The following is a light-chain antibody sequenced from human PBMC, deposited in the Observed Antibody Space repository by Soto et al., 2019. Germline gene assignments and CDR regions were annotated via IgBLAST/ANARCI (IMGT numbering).Light chain of an antibody. CDR3: QQYHDWPLT. CDR2: GAS. J-gene: IGKJ4*01. CDR1: QSLNN. V-gene: IGKV3D-15*01. Sequence: IPMTQSPATLSVSPGERAILSCRAIQSLNNVAWYQQRPGLAPRLLIYGASSRATSIPDRFSGRGSGTVFTLTISSLQSEDFAVYYCQQYHDWPLTFGGGTKVDIK.